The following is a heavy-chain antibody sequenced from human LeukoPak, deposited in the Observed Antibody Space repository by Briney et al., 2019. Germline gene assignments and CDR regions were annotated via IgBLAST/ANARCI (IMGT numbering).Heavy chain of an antibody. Sequence: GGSLRLSCEASGFTFSSYAMSWVRQPPGKGLEWVSGISGSGVSTYYADSVKGRFTISRDNSKNTLYLQMNSLRAEDTAVYYCAKAEEVAVAPGDYWGQGTLVTVSS. CDR1: GFTFSSYA. V-gene: IGHV3-23*01. J-gene: IGHJ4*02. D-gene: IGHD6-19*01. CDR3: AKAEEVAVAPGDY. CDR2: ISGSGVST.